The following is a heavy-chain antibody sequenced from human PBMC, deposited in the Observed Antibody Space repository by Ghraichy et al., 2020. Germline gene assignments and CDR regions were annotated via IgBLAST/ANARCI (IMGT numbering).Heavy chain of an antibody. V-gene: IGHV3-74*01. CDR2: IDLNGRTT. Sequence: GGSLRLSCVASGFTFSSHWMHWVRQSPGKGLEWVSRIDLNGRTTDYAESVKGRFTISRDNAKSTLYLQMNSLRDEDTAVYYCVRIRITGYSFFDYWGQETLVTVAS. J-gene: IGHJ4*02. D-gene: IGHD3-9*01. CDR3: VRIRITGYSFFDY. CDR1: GFTFSSHW.